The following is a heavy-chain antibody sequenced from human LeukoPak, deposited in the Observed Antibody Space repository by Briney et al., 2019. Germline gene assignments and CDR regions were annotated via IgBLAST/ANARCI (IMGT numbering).Heavy chain of an antibody. D-gene: IGHD1-1*01. CDR1: EYTFTNNY. CDR3: ARDRGMDHGNYYYMDV. J-gene: IGHJ6*03. Sequence: ASVKVSCKASEYTFTNNYIYWVRQAPGQGLEWMGIISPSGGSTRYAQKFQGRLTMTRDTSTSTVYMELSSLRSEDTAVYYCARDRGMDHGNYYYMDVWGKGTTVTVSS. V-gene: IGHV1-46*01. CDR2: ISPSGGST.